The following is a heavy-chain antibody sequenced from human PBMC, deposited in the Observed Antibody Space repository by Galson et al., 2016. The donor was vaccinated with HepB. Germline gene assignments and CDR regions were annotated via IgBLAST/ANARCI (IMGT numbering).Heavy chain of an antibody. Sequence: SVKVSCKASGFTFTSSAVQWVRQARGQRLEWIGWIAVGSGNTNYAQKFQERVTITRDMSTSTAYMELSSLRSEDTAVYYCAALGYFDPYAFDIWGQGTMVTVSS. V-gene: IGHV1-58*01. D-gene: IGHD3-9*01. J-gene: IGHJ3*02. CDR2: IAVGSGNT. CDR3: AALGYFDPYAFDI. CDR1: GFTFTSSA.